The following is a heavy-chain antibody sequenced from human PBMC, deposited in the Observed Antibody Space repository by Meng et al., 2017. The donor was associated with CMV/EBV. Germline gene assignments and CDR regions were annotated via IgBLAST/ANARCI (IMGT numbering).Heavy chain of an antibody. CDR1: GFTFSSHW. J-gene: IGHJ6*02. CDR2: IKQDGSEK. D-gene: IGHD2-2*01. CDR3: AREVIVVVPVNYYYYYGMDV. Sequence: GGSLRLSCAASGFTFSSHWMSWVRQAPGKGLEWVANIKQDGSEKYYVDSVKGRFTISRDNAKNSLYLQMNSLRAEDTAVYYCAREVIVVVPVNYYYYYGMDVWGQGTTVTVSS. V-gene: IGHV3-7*01.